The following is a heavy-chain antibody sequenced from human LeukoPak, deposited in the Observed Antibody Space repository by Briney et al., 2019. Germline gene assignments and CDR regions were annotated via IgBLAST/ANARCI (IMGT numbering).Heavy chain of an antibody. CDR3: ARARYDFWSGYRNYYYYMDV. J-gene: IGHJ6*03. CDR2: MNPNSGNT. Sequence: ASVKVSCTASGYTFTSYDINWVRQATGQGLEWMGWMNPNSGNTGYAQKFQGRVTMTRNTSISTAYMELSSLRSEDTAVYYCARARYDFWSGYRNYYYYMDVWGKGTTVTVSS. CDR1: GYTFTSYD. V-gene: IGHV1-8*01. D-gene: IGHD3-3*01.